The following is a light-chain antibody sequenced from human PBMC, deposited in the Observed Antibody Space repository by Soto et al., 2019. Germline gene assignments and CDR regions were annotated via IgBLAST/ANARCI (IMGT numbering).Light chain of an antibody. CDR1: SSDVGGYDS. CDR3: SSYTSSSSRV. J-gene: IGLJ7*01. Sequence: QSVLTQPASVSGSPGQSITISCTGTSSDVGGYDSVSWYQQHPGKAPQLMIFDVSNRPSGVSSRFSGSKSGNTASQSISGLQTEDEAKYYCSSYTSSSSRVFGGGTQLTVL. V-gene: IGLV2-14*03. CDR2: DVS.